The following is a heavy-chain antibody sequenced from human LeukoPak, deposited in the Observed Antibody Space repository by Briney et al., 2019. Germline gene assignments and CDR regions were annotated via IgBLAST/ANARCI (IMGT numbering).Heavy chain of an antibody. Sequence: PGGSLRLSCAASGFTFSNDAMRWVRQAPGKGLEWVSAITGSGGSTYYADSVKGRFTISRDNSKNTLYLQMNSLRAEDTALYYCAKDVLRGDYGEDAFDIWGQGTMVTVSS. CDR1: GFTFSNDA. D-gene: IGHD4-17*01. V-gene: IGHV3-23*01. CDR2: ITGSGGST. J-gene: IGHJ3*02. CDR3: AKDVLRGDYGEDAFDI.